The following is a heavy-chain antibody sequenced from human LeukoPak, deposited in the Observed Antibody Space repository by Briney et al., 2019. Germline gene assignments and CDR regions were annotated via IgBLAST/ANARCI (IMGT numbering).Heavy chain of an antibody. CDR1: GFTFSSYS. CDR2: IHITSDWV. J-gene: IGHJ4*02. CDR3: ARMRGRYCSSNGCYVEY. Sequence: PGGSLRLSCAASGFTFSSYSMNWVRQAPGKGLEWVSSIHITSDWVYYADSVKGRFTISRDNSKNTLYLQMNSLRVEDTAVYYCARMRGRYCSSNGCYVEYWGQGALVTVSS. V-gene: IGHV3-21*01. D-gene: IGHD2-2*01.